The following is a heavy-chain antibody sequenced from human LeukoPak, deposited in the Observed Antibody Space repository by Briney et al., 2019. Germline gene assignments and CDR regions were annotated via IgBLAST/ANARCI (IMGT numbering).Heavy chain of an antibody. CDR1: GGSISSGGYS. J-gene: IGHJ4*02. V-gene: IGHV4-30-2*01. Sequence: SETLSLTCAVSGGSISSGGYSWSWIRQPPGKGLEWIGYIYHSGSTYYNPSLKSRVTISVDRSKNQFSLKLSSVTAADTAVYYCASSYSSSSFDYWGQGTLSPSPQ. D-gene: IGHD6-6*01. CDR3: ASSYSSSSFDY. CDR2: IYHSGST.